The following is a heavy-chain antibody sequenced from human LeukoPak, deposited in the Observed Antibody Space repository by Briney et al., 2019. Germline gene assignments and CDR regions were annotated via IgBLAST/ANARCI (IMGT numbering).Heavy chain of an antibody. V-gene: IGHV4-39*01. D-gene: IGHD2-15*01. J-gene: IGHJ4*02. CDR3: ARVETEDIVVVVAADDLYYFDY. CDR2: IYYSGST. Sequence: SETLSLTCTVSGGSISSSSYYWGWIRQPPGKGLEWIGSIYYSGSTYYNPSLKSRVTISVDTSKNQFSLKLSSVTAADTAVYYCARVETEDIVVVVAADDLYYFDYWGQGTLVTVSS. CDR1: GGSISSSSYY.